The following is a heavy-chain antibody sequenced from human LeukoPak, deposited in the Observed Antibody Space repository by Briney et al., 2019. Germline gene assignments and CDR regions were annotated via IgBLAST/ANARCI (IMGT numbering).Heavy chain of an antibody. Sequence: AASVKVSCKASGYMFTSYGVSWVRQAPGQGLEWMGWISGYNGNTKYAQKVQGRVTMTTDTSTGTAYMELRSLRSDDTAVYYCARGYSYDSDYYYGMDVWGQGTTVTVSS. V-gene: IGHV1-18*01. CDR1: GYMFTSYG. CDR3: ARGYSYDSDYYYGMDV. CDR2: ISGYNGNT. J-gene: IGHJ6*02. D-gene: IGHD5-18*01.